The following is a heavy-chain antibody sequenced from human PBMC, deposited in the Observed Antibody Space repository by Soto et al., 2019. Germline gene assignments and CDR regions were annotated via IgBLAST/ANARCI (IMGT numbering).Heavy chain of an antibody. J-gene: IGHJ6*02. CDR1: GGSISSGGYY. D-gene: IGHD2-15*01. CDR2: IYYSGST. Sequence: SETLSLTCTVSGGSISSGGYYWSWIRQHPGKGLGWIGYIYYSGSTYYNPSLKSRVTISVDTSKNQFSLKLSSVTAADTAVYYCARGGLGYCSGGSCYSAELSRYYHGMDVWGQGTTVTVSS. CDR3: ARGGLGYCSGGSCYSAELSRYYHGMDV. V-gene: IGHV4-31*03.